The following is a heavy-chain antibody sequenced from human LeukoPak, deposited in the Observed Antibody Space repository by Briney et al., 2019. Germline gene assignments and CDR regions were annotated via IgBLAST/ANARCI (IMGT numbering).Heavy chain of an antibody. CDR3: ARDGLGRASTPRY. CDR1: GYTLTAYA. CDR2: IIPENGNT. J-gene: IGHJ4*02. V-gene: IGHV1-18*01. D-gene: IGHD1-26*01. Sequence: ASVTASCKASGYTLTAYALTWVRHAPGHGLEWVGWIIPENGNTNYAQKFQGRVSMTTDTSTDTAYMELRSLNSDDTAVYYCARDGLGRASTPRYWGQGTLVTVSS.